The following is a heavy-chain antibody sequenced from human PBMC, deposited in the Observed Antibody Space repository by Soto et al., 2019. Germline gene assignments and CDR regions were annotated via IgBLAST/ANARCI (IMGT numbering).Heavy chain of an antibody. Sequence: GGSLRLSCAASGFTFSSYSMNWVRQAPGKGLEWVSYISSSSSTIYYADSVKGRFTISRDNAKNSLYLQMNSLRDEDTAVYYCASRDPPRYSGSYYLAPWGQGTLVTVSS. J-gene: IGHJ5*02. CDR1: GFTFSSYS. D-gene: IGHD1-26*01. V-gene: IGHV3-48*02. CDR3: ASRDPPRYSGSYYLAP. CDR2: ISSSSSTI.